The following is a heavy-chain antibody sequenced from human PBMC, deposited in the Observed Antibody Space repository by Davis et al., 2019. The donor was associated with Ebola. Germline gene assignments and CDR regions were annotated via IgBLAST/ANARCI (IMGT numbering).Heavy chain of an antibody. D-gene: IGHD3-16*01. CDR2: IYHSGST. V-gene: IGHV4-30-4*08. J-gene: IGHJ4*02. CDR3: ARIRLGNLFFDY. Sequence: PSETLSLTCTVSGGSIGSGDYYWSWIRQSPGKGLEWIGYIYHSGSTYYNPPLKSRVIISLDTSTNQFSLNLTSVTAADTAVYYCARIRLGNLFFDYWGQGTLVTVSS. CDR1: GGSIGSGDYY.